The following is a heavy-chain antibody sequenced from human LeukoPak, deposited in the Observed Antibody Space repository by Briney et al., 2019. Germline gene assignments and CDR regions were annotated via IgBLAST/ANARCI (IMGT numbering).Heavy chain of an antibody. CDR1: GGTFSSYA. D-gene: IGHD5-18*01. V-gene: IGHV1-69*13. Sequence: SVKVSCKASGGTFSSYAISWVRQAPGQGLEWMGGIIPIFGTANYTQKFQGRVTITADESTSTAYMELSSLRSEDTAVYYCARGRLRGYSYGDYWGQGTLVTVSS. J-gene: IGHJ4*02. CDR3: ARGRLRGYSYGDY. CDR2: IIPIFGTA.